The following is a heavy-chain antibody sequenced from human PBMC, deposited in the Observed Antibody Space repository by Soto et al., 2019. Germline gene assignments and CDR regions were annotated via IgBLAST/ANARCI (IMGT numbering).Heavy chain of an antibody. J-gene: IGHJ4*02. Sequence: SETLSLTCTVSGGSISSGGYYWSWIRQHPGKGLEWIGYIYYSGSTYYNPSLKSRVTISVDTSKNQFSLKLSSVTAADTAVYYCARSMMTTVTEIDYSGQGTLVTVSS. CDR1: GGSISSGGYY. D-gene: IGHD4-4*01. CDR3: ARSMMTTVTEIDY. CDR2: IYYSGST. V-gene: IGHV4-31*03.